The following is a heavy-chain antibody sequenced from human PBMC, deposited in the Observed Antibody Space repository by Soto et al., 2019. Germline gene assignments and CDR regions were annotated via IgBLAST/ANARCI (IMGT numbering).Heavy chain of an antibody. CDR2: IWYDGSNK. D-gene: IGHD5-12*01. V-gene: IGHV3-33*01. CDR3: ASEVGYRGFDY. CDR1: GFTFSSYG. Sequence: QVQLVESGGGVVQPGRSLRLSCAASGFTFSSYGMHWVRQAPGKGLEWVAVIWYDGSNKYYADSVKGRFTISRDNSKNTLYLQMNNLRAEDTAVYYCASEVGYRGFDYWGQGTLVTVSS. J-gene: IGHJ4*02.